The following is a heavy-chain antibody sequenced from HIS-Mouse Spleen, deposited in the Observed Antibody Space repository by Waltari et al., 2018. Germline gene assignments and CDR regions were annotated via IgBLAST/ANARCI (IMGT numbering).Heavy chain of an antibody. V-gene: IGHV4-39*07. Sequence: QLQLQESGPGLVKPSETLSLTCPVSGGSIRSSSYSWGWIRPPPGKGLEWIGSIYYSGSTYYNPSLKSRVTISVDTSKNQFSLKLSSVTAADTAVYYCAREIPYSSSWYDWYFDLWGRGTLVTVSS. J-gene: IGHJ2*01. CDR3: AREIPYSSSWYDWYFDL. CDR2: IYYSGST. CDR1: GGSIRSSSYS. D-gene: IGHD6-13*01.